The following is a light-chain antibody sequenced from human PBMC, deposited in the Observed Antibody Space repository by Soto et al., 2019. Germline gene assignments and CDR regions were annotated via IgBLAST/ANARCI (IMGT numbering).Light chain of an antibody. J-gene: IGKJ5*01. CDR2: DAS. CDR1: QSFSSY. V-gene: IGKV3-11*01. CDR3: QLRTSRAIT. Sequence: EIVLTQSPATLSLSPGERATLSCRASQSFSSYLAWYQQKPGQAPRLLIYDASTRATSVPDRFSGSVSGTDFALAIDSLEPEDFALYYCQLRTSRAITFGQGTRLEMK.